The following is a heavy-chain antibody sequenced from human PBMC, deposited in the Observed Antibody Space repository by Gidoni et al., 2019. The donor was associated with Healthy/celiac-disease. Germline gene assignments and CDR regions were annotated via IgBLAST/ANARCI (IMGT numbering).Heavy chain of an antibody. D-gene: IGHD5-18*01. CDR2: ISGSGGST. Sequence: EVKLLESGGVWVQPGGSLRLSCAASGFTFSSYAMSWVRQAPGKGLEWVSAISGSGGSTYYADSVKGRFTSSRDNSKNTLYLQMNSLRAEDTAVYYCAKGGTWFGLEPPLEYSYGLDWGQGTLVTVSS. V-gene: IGHV3-23*01. CDR1: GFTFSSYA. J-gene: IGHJ4*02. CDR3: AKGGTWFGLEPPLEYSYGLD.